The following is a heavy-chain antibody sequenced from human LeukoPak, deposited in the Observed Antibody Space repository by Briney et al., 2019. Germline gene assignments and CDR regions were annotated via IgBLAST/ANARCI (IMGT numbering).Heavy chain of an antibody. J-gene: IGHJ4*02. Sequence: GASLKLSCAASGFTFSNYAMSWVRQAPGKGLEWVLAITGSGGNTYYADSVKGRFTISRDNSKNTLYLQMNSLRAEDTAVYYCAKWGDYDVLTGYYVSDYWGQGTLVTVSS. CDR2: ITGSGGNT. V-gene: IGHV3-23*01. CDR3: AKWGDYDVLTGYYVSDY. D-gene: IGHD3-9*01. CDR1: GFTFSNYA.